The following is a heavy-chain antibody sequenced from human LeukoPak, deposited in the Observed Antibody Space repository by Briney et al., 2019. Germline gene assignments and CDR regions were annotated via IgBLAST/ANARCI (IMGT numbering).Heavy chain of an antibody. CDR3: AKQLGYCSDGSCYFPY. CDR2: ISYDGSNK. Sequence: GRSLRLSCAASGFTFSSYAMHWVRQAPGKGLEWVAVISYDGSNKYYADSVQGRFTISRDNSKSTLCLQMNSLRAEDTAVYYCAKQLGYCSDGSCYFPYWGQGTLVTVSS. V-gene: IGHV3-30-3*02. CDR1: GFTFSSYA. D-gene: IGHD2-15*01. J-gene: IGHJ4*02.